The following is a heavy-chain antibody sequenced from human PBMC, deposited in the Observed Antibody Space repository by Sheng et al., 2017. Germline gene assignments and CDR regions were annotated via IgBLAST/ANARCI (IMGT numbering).Heavy chain of an antibody. Sequence: QVQLVESGGGVVQPGRSLRLSCAASGFTFSSYGIHWVRQAPGKGLEWVAIISYDGSDKYYADSVKGRFTISRDNSKNTLYLQMNSLRVEDTAMYHCARDRNDISTGYRYYYGMDVWGLGTTVTVSS. CDR1: GFTFSSYG. CDR2: ISYDGSDK. CDR3: ARDRNDISTGYRYYYGMDV. D-gene: IGHD3-9*01. V-gene: IGHV3-30*03. J-gene: IGHJ6*02.